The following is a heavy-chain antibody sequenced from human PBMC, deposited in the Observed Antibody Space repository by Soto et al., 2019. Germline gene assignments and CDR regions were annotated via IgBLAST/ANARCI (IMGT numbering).Heavy chain of an antibody. CDR2: ISLSGETT. CDR1: GYNFSGFA. Sequence: GSLRLSCTASGYNFSGFAMSWVRQAPGKGLEWVSGISLSGETTYYTDSVKGRFTISRENSKAMLYLQMKNVRVEDTAVYYCAKDRWCFGSNCNGFYYDYSGQRAPVTVSS. CDR3: AKDRWCFGSNCNGFYYDY. V-gene: IGHV3-23*01. J-gene: IGHJ4*02. D-gene: IGHD1-1*01.